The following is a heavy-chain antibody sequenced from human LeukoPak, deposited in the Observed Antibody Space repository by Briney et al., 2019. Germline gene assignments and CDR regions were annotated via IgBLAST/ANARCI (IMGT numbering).Heavy chain of an antibody. CDR1: GGSTSSSSFY. J-gene: IGHJ4*02. CDR3: ARLRAYYYDSSGYYNFDF. CDR2: ISYSGRT. Sequence: SETLSLTCTVSGGSTSSSSFYWGWIRQPAGKGLESIGRISYSGRTYYNPSLQSRVTISVDTSKNQFSLRLSSVTAADTAVYYCARLRAYYYDSSGYYNFDFWGQGTLVTVSS. V-gene: IGHV4-39*01. D-gene: IGHD3-22*01.